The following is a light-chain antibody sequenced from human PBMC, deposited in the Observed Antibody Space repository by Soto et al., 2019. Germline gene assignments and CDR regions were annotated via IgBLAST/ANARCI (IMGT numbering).Light chain of an antibody. Sequence: PGTLSSSPGEDPTLSCSSSQSVSGTYLAWYQHKAGQAPRLLIYSASSRATGIPDRFSGSGSGTDFTLTISRLEPEDFAVYYCQQYSGSPRTVGQGAMVDMK. CDR2: SAS. J-gene: IGKJ1*01. V-gene: IGKV3-20*01. CDR1: QSVSGTY. CDR3: QQYSGSPRT.